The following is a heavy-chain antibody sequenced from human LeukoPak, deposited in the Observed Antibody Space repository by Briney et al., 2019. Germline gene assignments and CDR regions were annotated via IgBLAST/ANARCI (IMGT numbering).Heavy chain of an antibody. CDR2: IIPIFGTA. V-gene: IGHV1-69*13. D-gene: IGHD2-2*01. CDR1: GGTFSSYA. Sequence: GASVKVSCKASGGTFSSYAISWVRQAPGQGLEWMGGIIPIFGTADYAQKFQGRVTITADESTSTAYMELSSLRSEDTAVYYCARDDRYCSSTSCPPKDYYYYMDVWGKGTTVTVSS. CDR3: ARDDRYCSSTSCPPKDYYYYMDV. J-gene: IGHJ6*03.